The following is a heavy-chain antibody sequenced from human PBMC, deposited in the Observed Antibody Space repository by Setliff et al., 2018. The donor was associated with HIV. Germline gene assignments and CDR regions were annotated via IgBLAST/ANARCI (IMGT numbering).Heavy chain of an antibody. D-gene: IGHD6-13*01. CDR3: ARDQSLVGTGLIDQ. CDR2: IWYDGGKK. J-gene: IGHJ4*02. Sequence: PGGSLRLSCEASGFTFSVHGMHWVRQAPGKGLEWLAVIWYDGGKKYYADSVQGRFTISRDDSKNTLYLQMNSLRAEDTAIYYCARDQSLVGTGLIDQWGQGTLVTVSS. V-gene: IGHV3-33*01. CDR1: GFTFSVHG.